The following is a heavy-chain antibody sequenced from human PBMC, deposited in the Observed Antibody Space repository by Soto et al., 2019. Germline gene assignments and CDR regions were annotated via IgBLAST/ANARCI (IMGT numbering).Heavy chain of an antibody. Sequence: GESLKISCKGSGYSFTSYWIGWVRQMPGKGLEWMGIIYPGDSDTRYSPSFQGQVTISADKSISTAYLQWSSLKASDTAMYYCERLVGELRYYYGMDVSGQGTTVTVYS. CDR2: IYPGDSDT. V-gene: IGHV5-51*01. CDR3: ERLVGELRYYYGMDV. D-gene: IGHD1-26*01. J-gene: IGHJ6*02. CDR1: GYSFTSYW.